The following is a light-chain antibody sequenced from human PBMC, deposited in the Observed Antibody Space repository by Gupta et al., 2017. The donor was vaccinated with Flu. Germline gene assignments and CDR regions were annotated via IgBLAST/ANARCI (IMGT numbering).Light chain of an antibody. CDR2: YAT. Sequence: LHWYQQKPDRSPKLLIKYATQAISGVPSRFSDSVSVTAFTLTINHLQADDPATYYCQQSISLLQAFTRETKLE. J-gene: IGKJ2*01. V-gene: IGKV6-21*02. CDR3: QQSISLLQA.